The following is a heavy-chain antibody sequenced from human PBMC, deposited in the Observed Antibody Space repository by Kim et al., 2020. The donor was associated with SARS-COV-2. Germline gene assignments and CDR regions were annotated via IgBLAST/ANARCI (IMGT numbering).Heavy chain of an antibody. CDR2: IYYSGST. V-gene: IGHV4-39*01. Sequence: SETLSLTCTVSGGSISSSSYYWGWIRQPPGKGLEWIGSIYYSGSTYYNPSLKSRVTISVDTSKNQFSLKLSSVTAADTAVYYCARYSSSWYRYFDYWGQG. D-gene: IGHD6-13*01. CDR1: GGSISSSSYY. CDR3: ARYSSSWYRYFDY. J-gene: IGHJ4*02.